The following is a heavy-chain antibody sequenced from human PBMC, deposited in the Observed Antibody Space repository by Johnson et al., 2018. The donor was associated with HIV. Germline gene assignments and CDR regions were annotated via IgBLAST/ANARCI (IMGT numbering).Heavy chain of an antibody. D-gene: IGHD5-12*01. CDR1: GFTFSSYA. CDR2: ISYDGSKK. CDR3: AKEGRYVEGAFDI. V-gene: IGHV3-30-3*02. J-gene: IGHJ3*02. Sequence: QVQLVESGGGVVQPGGSLRLSCAASGFTFSSYAMHWVRQAPGKGLEWVAVISYDGSKKNYADSVKGRFSISRDNSKNTLYLQMNSLRAEDTAVYYCAKEGRYVEGAFDIWGQGTMVTVSS.